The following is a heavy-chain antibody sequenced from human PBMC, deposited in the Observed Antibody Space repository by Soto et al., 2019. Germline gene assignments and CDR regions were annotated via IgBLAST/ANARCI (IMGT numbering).Heavy chain of an antibody. CDR1: GGSINNYY. J-gene: IGHJ4*02. V-gene: IGHV4-59*08. Sequence: SETLSLTCTVSGGSINNYYWNWIRQPPGKGLEWIGYFYYNGNANYNPSLKSRVTISADTSKNQFSLKLNSVTAADTAVYYCARSDGRYWGQGTLVTVSS. CDR2: FYYNGNA. CDR3: ARSDGRY.